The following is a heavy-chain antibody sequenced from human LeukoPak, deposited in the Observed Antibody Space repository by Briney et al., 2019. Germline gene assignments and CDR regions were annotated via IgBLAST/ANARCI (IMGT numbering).Heavy chain of an antibody. Sequence: GGSLRLSCAASGFTFSSYSMNWVRQAPGKGLEWVSSISSSSSYIYYADSVKGRFTISRDNAKNSLYLQMNSLRAEDTAVYYCARVYSSGWYGTSGETRGQGTLVTVSS. J-gene: IGHJ4*02. CDR3: ARVYSSGWYGTSGET. CDR1: GFTFSSYS. V-gene: IGHV3-21*01. D-gene: IGHD6-19*01. CDR2: ISSSSSYI.